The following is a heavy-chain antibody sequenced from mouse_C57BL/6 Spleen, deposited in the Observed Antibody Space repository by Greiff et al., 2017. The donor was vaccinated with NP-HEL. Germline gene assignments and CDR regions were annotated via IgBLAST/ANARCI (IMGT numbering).Heavy chain of an antibody. J-gene: IGHJ3*01. CDR3: ARSNYGSSYGGFAY. V-gene: IGHV1-76*01. Sequence: QVQLQQSGAELVRPGASVKLSCKASGYTFTDYYINWVKQRPGQGLEWIARIYPGSGNTYYNEKFKGKATLTAEKSSSTAYMQLSSLTSEDSAVYFCARSNYGSSYGGFAYWGQGTLVTVSA. CDR2: IYPGSGNT. D-gene: IGHD1-1*01. CDR1: GYTFTDYY.